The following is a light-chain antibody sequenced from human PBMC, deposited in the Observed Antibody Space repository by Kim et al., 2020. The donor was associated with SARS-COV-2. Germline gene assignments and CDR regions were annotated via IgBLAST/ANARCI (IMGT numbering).Light chain of an antibody. Sequence: YWFPGERATLSCRASQSVSSYLARYQQKPGQAPRLLIYDASNRATGIPARFSGSGSGTDFTLTISSLEPEDFAVYYCQQRSNWLTFGGGTKVDSK. CDR2: DAS. CDR1: QSVSSY. V-gene: IGKV3-11*01. CDR3: QQRSNWLT. J-gene: IGKJ4*01.